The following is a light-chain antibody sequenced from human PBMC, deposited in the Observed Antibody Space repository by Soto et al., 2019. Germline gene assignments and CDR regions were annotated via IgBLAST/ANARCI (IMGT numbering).Light chain of an antibody. Sequence: QSALTQPASVSGSPGQSITISCTGTSSDVGVYNHVSWYQHHPGKAPNLMIYEVSNRPSGVSNRFSGSKSGNTASPTISGLQADDEADYYCNAHTSSNTRVFGPGTKVTVL. V-gene: IGLV2-14*01. CDR1: SSDVGVYNH. CDR3: NAHTSSNTRV. J-gene: IGLJ1*01. CDR2: EVS.